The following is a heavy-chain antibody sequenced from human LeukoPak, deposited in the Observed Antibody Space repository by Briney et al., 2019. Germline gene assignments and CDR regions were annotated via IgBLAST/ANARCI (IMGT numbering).Heavy chain of an antibody. CDR3: AKGYYDYVWGSYYFDY. J-gene: IGHJ4*02. V-gene: IGHV3-23*01. D-gene: IGHD3-16*01. CDR1: GFTFSSYA. CDR2: ISGSGGST. Sequence: GGSLRLSCAASGFTFSSYAMSWVRQAPGKRLEWVSAISGSGGSTYYADAVKGRFTISRDNSRDTLYLQMNSLRAEDTAVYYCAKGYYDYVWGSYYFDYWGQGTLVTVSS.